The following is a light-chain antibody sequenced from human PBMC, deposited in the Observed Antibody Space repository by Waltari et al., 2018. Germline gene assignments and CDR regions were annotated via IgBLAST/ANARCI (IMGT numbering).Light chain of an antibody. V-gene: IGLV3-21*04. CDR3: LVWHSTIDHQGV. Sequence: SSVVTQSPSVSVAPGETARITCGGASIGSKSGHWYQQRPGQAPVLVISYDSDRPSGIPERFSGSNSGNTATLTISWVEAEDEADYYCLVWHSTIDHQGVFGGGTKLTVL. CDR1: SIGSKS. J-gene: IGLJ2*01. CDR2: YDS.